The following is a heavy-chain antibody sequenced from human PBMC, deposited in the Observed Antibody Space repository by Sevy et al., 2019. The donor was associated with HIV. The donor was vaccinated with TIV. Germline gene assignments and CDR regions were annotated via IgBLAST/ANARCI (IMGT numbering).Heavy chain of an antibody. CDR2: INSDGSST. CDR1: GFTFSSYW. J-gene: IGHJ6*02. V-gene: IGHV3-74*01. D-gene: IGHD4-17*01. CDR3: ARDGSDYGVGMDV. Sequence: GGSLGLSCAASGFTFSSYWMHWVRQAPGKGLVWVSRINSDGSSTSYADSVKGRFTISRDNAKNTLYLQMNSLRAEDTAVYYCARDGSDYGVGMDVWGQGTTVTVSS.